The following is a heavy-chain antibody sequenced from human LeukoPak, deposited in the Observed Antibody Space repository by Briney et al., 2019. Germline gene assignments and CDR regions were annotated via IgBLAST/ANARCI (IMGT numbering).Heavy chain of an antibody. CDR2: ISGSGGST. J-gene: IGHJ6*03. D-gene: IGHD6-13*01. CDR1: GFTFSSYA. CDR3: AKESSSWYGYYYMDV. Sequence: GGSLRLSCAASGFTFSSYAMSWVRQTPGKGLEWVSAISGSGGSTYYADSVKGRFTISRDNSKNTLYLQMNSLRAEDTAVYYCAKESSSWYGYYYMDVWGKGTTVTVSS. V-gene: IGHV3-23*01.